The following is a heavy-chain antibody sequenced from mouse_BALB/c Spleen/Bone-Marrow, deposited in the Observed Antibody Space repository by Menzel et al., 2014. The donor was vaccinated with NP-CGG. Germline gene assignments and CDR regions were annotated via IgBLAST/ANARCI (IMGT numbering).Heavy chain of an antibody. J-gene: IGHJ2*01. CDR2: IDPYNGGT. CDR3: ARDWDGYFDY. V-gene: IGHV1S135*01. Sequence: EVKLMESGPELVKPGASVKVSCKASGYAFTNYNMHWVKQSHGKSLEWIGYIDPYNGGTSYNQKFKGKATLTVDKSSNTAYMHLNSLTSEDSAVYYCARDWDGYFDYWGQGTTLTVSS. CDR1: GYAFTNYN. D-gene: IGHD4-1*01.